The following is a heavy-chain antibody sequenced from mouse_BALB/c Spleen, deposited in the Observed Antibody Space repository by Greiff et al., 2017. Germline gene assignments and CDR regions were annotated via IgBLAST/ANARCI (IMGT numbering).Heavy chain of an antibody. CDR2: IWAGGST. V-gene: IGHV2-9*02. CDR1: GFSLTSYG. Sequence: VQLQESGPGLVAPSQSLSITCTVSGFSLTSYGVHWVRQPPGKGLEWLGVIWAGGSTNYNSALMSRLSISKDNSKSQVFLKMNSLQTDDTAMYYCARDPGYGNYVNYAMDYWGQGTSVTVSS. CDR3: ARDPGYGNYVNYAMDY. J-gene: IGHJ4*01. D-gene: IGHD2-10*02.